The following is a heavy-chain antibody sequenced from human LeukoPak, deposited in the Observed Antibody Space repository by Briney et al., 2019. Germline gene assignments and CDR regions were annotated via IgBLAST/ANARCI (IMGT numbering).Heavy chain of an antibody. V-gene: IGHV3-74*01. CDR2: IHGDGIST. Sequence: PGGSLRLSCAASGFTFSSYSMNWVRQAPGKGLVWVSRIHGDGISTTYADSVKGRFTISRDNAKNTLYLQMNSLRAEDTAVYFCASGELDSLYHFDYWGQGTLVTVSS. D-gene: IGHD1-1*01. CDR3: ASGELDSLYHFDY. CDR1: GFTFSSYS. J-gene: IGHJ4*02.